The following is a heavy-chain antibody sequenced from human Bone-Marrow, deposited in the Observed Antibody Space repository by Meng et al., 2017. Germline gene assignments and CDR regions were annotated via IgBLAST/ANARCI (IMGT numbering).Heavy chain of an antibody. CDR2: SNPNGVGT. V-gene: IGHV1-2*06. CDR3: ARAYGSGSYLRAYYFDY. Sequence: LGQGGTRGSRPGRSWKCPCTSPGYTLTGYYMHGVRQAPGQGLEWMGRSNPNGVGTIYAQKFQGRVPMTRATSISTAYMELSRLRSDDTAVYYCARAYGSGSYLRAYYFDYWGQGTLVTVSS. D-gene: IGHD3-10*01. CDR1: GYTLTGYY. J-gene: IGHJ4*02.